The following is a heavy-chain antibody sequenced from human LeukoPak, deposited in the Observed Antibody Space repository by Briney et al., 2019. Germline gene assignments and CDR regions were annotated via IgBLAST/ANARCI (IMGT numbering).Heavy chain of an antibody. D-gene: IGHD2-15*01. Sequence: GGSLRLSCAASGFTFSSYAMSWVRQAPGKGLEWVSAISGGGDHTYYADSVKGRFTISRDNSKDTLYLQMNSLRAEDTAVYYCANGYCSGGSCRTHYNWFDPWGQGTLVTVSS. CDR3: ANGYCSGGSCRTHYNWFDP. V-gene: IGHV3-23*01. J-gene: IGHJ5*02. CDR2: ISGGGDHT. CDR1: GFTFSSYA.